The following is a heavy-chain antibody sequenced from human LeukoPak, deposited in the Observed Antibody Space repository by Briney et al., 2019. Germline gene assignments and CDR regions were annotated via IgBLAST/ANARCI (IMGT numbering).Heavy chain of an antibody. J-gene: IGHJ6*02. Sequence: SETLSLTCAVYGGSFSAYYWSWIRQPPGKGLEWIGEINHSGTTNYNPSLKSRVTISVDTSKNQFSLKVNSVTAADTAVYYCARLPPRLYTKAHKYYDYITDVWGRGTTVTVSS. CDR1: GGSFSAYY. CDR3: ARLPPRLYTKAHKYYDYITDV. D-gene: IGHD4-11*01. CDR2: INHSGTT. V-gene: IGHV4-34*01.